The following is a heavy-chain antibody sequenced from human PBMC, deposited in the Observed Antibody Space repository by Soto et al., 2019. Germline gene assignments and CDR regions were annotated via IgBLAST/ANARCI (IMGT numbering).Heavy chain of an antibody. CDR1: GYTFTTYV. D-gene: IGHD3-10*01. Sequence: ASVKVSCKASGYTFTTYVFSWVRQAPGQGLEWMGWISAYKGNTNFAQKFQGRVTMTTDTSTSTAYMELRSLRSDDTAVYYCARDGSYGSGTLFDYWGQGTLVTVSS. CDR3: ARDGSYGSGTLFDY. CDR2: ISAYKGNT. V-gene: IGHV1-18*01. J-gene: IGHJ4*02.